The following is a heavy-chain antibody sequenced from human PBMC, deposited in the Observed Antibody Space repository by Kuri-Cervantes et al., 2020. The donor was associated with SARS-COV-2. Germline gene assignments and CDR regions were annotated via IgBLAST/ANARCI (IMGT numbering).Heavy chain of an antibody. CDR3: ARRSAFTGMDV. Sequence: GESLKISCKGSGYSFTSYWIGWVRQMPGKGLEWMGIIYPGDSDTRYSPSFQGHVTISADRSISTAYLQWTSLKASDTAIYYCARRSAFTGMDVWGQGTMVTVSS. V-gene: IGHV5-51*01. J-gene: IGHJ6*02. CDR2: IYPGDSDT. CDR1: GYSFTSYW. D-gene: IGHD3-3*02.